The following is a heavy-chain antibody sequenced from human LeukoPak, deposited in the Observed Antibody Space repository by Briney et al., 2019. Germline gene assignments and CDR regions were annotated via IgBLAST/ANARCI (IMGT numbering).Heavy chain of an antibody. CDR3: ARGGNLEN. CDR1: GFTLNRYW. CDR2: INEDGGER. Sequence: PGGSLRLSCAASGFTLNRYWMSWVRQAPGKGLEWVANINEDGGERHCVDSVKGRFTISRDNAKNSLYLQMNSLRAEDTAVYYCARGGNLENWGGGTLVTVSS. V-gene: IGHV3-7*01. D-gene: IGHD1-14*01. J-gene: IGHJ4*02.